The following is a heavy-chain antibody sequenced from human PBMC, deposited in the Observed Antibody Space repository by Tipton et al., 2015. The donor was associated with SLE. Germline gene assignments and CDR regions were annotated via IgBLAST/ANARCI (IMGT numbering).Heavy chain of an antibody. CDR3: ARVAYDFWSGPHFDY. V-gene: IGHV3-72*01. J-gene: IGHJ4*02. Sequence: SLRLSCAASGFTFSDHYMDWVRQAPGKGLEWVGRTRNKANSYTTEYAASVKGRFTISRDDSKNSLYLQMNSLKTEDTAVYYCARVAYDFWSGPHFDYWGQGTLVTVSS. CDR2: TRNKANSYTT. CDR1: GFTFSDHY. D-gene: IGHD3-3*01.